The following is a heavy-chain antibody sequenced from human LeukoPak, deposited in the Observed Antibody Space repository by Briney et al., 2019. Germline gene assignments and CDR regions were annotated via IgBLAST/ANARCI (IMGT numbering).Heavy chain of an antibody. CDR3: ACTNCSSTSCYTGIFSWFDP. Sequence: SETLSLTCAVYGWTFSGYYWSWVRQAPGKGLEWMGEIKHNGSTNYYASLMNRGIISVDTSKHQFSLKLSSVTAADTAVYYCACTNCSSTSCYTGIFSWFDPWGQGTLVTVSS. CDR1: GWTFSGYY. J-gene: IGHJ5*02. CDR2: IKHNGST. D-gene: IGHD2-2*02. V-gene: IGHV4-34*08.